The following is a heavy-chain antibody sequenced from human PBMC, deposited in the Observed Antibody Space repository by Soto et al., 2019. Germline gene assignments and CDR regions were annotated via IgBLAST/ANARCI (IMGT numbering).Heavy chain of an antibody. V-gene: IGHV4-31*03. J-gene: IGHJ4*02. CDR3: ARGDLRDSSGYYTFDC. CDR1: GGSISSGIYY. Sequence: QVQLQESGPGLVKPSQTLSLTCTVSGGSISSGIYYWSWIRQHPGKGLEWIGYIYYSGSTYYNPSLKSRVIISVDTSKNPFSLKLSSVTAADTAVYYCARGDLRDSSGYYTFDCWGQGPLVTVSS. CDR2: IYYSGST. D-gene: IGHD3-22*01.